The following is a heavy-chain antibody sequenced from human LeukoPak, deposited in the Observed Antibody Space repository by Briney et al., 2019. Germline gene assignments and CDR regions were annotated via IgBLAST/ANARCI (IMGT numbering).Heavy chain of an antibody. Sequence: SGGSLRLSCGASGFTFSSFAVSWVRQAPGKGLEWVSGVGAGGSTYYADSVKGRFTISRDNSKNTLYLQMNSLRAEDTAIYYCAKKYSNTWSSFDYWGQGTLVTVSS. D-gene: IGHD6-13*01. CDR3: AKKYSNTWSSFDY. V-gene: IGHV3-23*01. J-gene: IGHJ4*02. CDR1: GFTFSSFA. CDR2: VGAGGST.